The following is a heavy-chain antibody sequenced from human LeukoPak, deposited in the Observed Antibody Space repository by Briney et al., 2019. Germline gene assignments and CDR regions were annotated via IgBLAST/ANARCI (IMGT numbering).Heavy chain of an antibody. V-gene: IGHV4-59*08. Sequence: SETLSLTCSVSGGSIGSYYWSWIRQPPGKGLEWIEYIYYSGSTNYNPSLKSRVTISMDKSKNQLSLKLNFVTAADTAVYYCARHRADSSGFIYWGQGTLVTVSS. CDR2: IYYSGST. CDR1: GGSIGSYY. J-gene: IGHJ4*02. D-gene: IGHD3-22*01. CDR3: ARHRADSSGFIY.